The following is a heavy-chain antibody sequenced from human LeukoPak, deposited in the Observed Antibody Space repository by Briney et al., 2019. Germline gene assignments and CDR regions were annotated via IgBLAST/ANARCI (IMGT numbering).Heavy chain of an antibody. D-gene: IGHD4-23*01. CDR2: ISDTGNT. V-gene: IGHV3-23*01. CDR1: GFTLSSYA. J-gene: IGHJ4*02. CDR3: AKSGNNRFDY. Sequence: GGSLRLSCAASGFTLSSYAMSWVRQAPGKGLEWVSAISDTGNTYHADSVKGRFTISRDSSKNTLLLQMNRLRPEDAAVYYCAKSGNNRFDYWGQGTLVTVSP.